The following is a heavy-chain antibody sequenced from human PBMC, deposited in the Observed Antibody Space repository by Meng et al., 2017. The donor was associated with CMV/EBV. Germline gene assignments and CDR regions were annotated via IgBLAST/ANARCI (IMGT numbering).Heavy chain of an antibody. CDR3: AKGGSSWYDP. Sequence: GGSLRLSCAASGFTFSSYAMSWVRQAPGKGLEWVSVIYGGGSSTYYADSVKGRFTISRDNSKNTLYLQMNSLRAEDTAVYYCAKGGSSWYDPWGQGTLVTVSS. CDR2: IYGGGSST. CDR1: GFTFSSYA. D-gene: IGHD6-13*01. J-gene: IGHJ5*02. V-gene: IGHV3-23*03.